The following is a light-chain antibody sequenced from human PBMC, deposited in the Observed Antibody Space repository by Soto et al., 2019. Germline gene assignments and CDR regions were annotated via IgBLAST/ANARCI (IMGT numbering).Light chain of an antibody. CDR2: WAS. J-gene: IGKJ2*01. Sequence: DIVMTQSPDSLAVSLGERATINCKSSQSVLYSSNNKNYLAWYQQRPGQPPKLLIYWASTRASGVPDRFSGSGSGTDFTLTITSLQAEDVAVYCCQQYESTPPTFGQGTKLEIK. V-gene: IGKV4-1*01. CDR3: QQYESTPPT. CDR1: QSVLYSSNNKNY.